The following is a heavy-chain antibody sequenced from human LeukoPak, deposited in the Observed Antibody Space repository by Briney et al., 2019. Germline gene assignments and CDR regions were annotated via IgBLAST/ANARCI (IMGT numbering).Heavy chain of an antibody. V-gene: IGHV3-74*01. Sequence: GGSLRLSCAASGFTFSNYWLHWVRHVPGKGLVWVSRIYRDGSNTDYADSVKGRFIISRDNVKNTLYLQMNSLRADDTAVYYCARDGDAYNFDFWGQGALVTVSS. J-gene: IGHJ4*02. CDR2: IYRDGSNT. CDR3: ARDGDAYNFDF. D-gene: IGHD5-24*01. CDR1: GFTFSNYW.